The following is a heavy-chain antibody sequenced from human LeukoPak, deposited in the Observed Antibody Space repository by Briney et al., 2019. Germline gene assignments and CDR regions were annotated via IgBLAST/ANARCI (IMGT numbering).Heavy chain of an antibody. D-gene: IGHD2/OR15-2a*01. J-gene: IGHJ4*02. CDR1: VYTFTTYA. Sequence: ASVKVSCKASVYTFTTYAIHWVRQAPGQRRECMVWINTGNGNTKHSQNSQGRVTITRDKSASTAYMELSSLRSEDTAVYYCARHSLTYPAGFDYWGQGTLVTVSS. V-gene: IGHV1-3*04. CDR3: ARHSLTYPAGFDY. CDR2: INTGNGNT.